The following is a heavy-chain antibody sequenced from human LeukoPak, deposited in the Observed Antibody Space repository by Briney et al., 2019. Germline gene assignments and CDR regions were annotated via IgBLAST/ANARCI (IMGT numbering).Heavy chain of an antibody. CDR3: ARHGSSWDFDY. CDR1: GFTFSSYW. V-gene: IGHV3-74*01. Sequence: GGSLRLSCAASGFTFSSYWMDWVRQAPGKGLVWVSRINSYGSTTIYADSVKGRFTISRDNAKNTLYLQTKSLRAEDTAVYYCARHGSSWDFDYWGQGTLVTVSS. CDR2: INSYGSTT. D-gene: IGHD6-13*01. J-gene: IGHJ4*02.